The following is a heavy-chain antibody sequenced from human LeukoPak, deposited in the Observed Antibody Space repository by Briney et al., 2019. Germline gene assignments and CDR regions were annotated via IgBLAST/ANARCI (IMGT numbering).Heavy chain of an antibody. CDR1: GGSFSNYA. D-gene: IGHD2-2*01. J-gene: IGHJ4*02. CDR3: ARDAVGYCSSTSCYDY. V-gene: IGHV1-69*04. CDR2: ITPIVDIA. Sequence: SVKVSCKASGGSFSNYAFSWVRQAPGQGLEWMGRITPIVDIATYIQKFQGRVTMTRNTSISTAYMELSSLRSEDTAVYYCARDAVGYCSSTSCYDYWGQGTLVTVSS.